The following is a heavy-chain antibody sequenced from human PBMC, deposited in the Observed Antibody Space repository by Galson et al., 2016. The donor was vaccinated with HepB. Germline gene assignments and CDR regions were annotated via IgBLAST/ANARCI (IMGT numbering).Heavy chain of an antibody. D-gene: IGHD6-19*01. CDR3: THTSVTNQWLLPFDL. Sequence: PALVKPTQTLTLTCTFSEFSLSYYGVGVGWIRQPPGRALEWLAIIFWDGDKRYSPSLKSRLTIAKGSSKNQVVLTMTNVDTVDTATYFCTHTSVTNQWLLPFDLWGQGTLVAVSS. V-gene: IGHV2-5*02. CDR1: EFSLSYYGVG. CDR2: IFWDGDK. J-gene: IGHJ4*02.